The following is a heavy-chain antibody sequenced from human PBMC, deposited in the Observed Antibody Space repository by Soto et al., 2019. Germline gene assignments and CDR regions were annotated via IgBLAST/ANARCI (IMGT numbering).Heavy chain of an antibody. V-gene: IGHV4-59*11. D-gene: IGHD3-3*01. CDR1: GASISTQS. CDR3: ARGLSWSPYFES. J-gene: IGHJ4*02. CDR2: LYYSGTT. Sequence: QVQLQESGPGLVKPSETLSLTCTVSGASISTQSWNWIRQAPGKGLEWIGYLYYSGTTNYNPSLKRRVTISADTSKNQVSLKLTSVTAADTGVYVCARGLSWSPYFESWGQGILVTVP.